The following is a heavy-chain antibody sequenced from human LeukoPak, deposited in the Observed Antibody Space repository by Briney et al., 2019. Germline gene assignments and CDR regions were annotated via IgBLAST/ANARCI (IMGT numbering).Heavy chain of an antibody. CDR1: GFTFSSYW. V-gene: IGHV3-74*01. CDR2: IDRDGSDI. D-gene: IGHD6-13*01. J-gene: IGHJ4*02. Sequence: PWGSLRLSCVASGFTFSSYWMHWVRQAPGKGLVWVSRIDRDGSDISYADSVRGRFTISRDNAKNSLYLEMNSLRAEDTALYYCTRNTVAAAGDDWGQGTLVTVSS. CDR3: TRNTVAAAGDD.